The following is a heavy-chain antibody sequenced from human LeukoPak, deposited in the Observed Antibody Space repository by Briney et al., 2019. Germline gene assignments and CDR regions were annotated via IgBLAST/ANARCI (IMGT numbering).Heavy chain of an antibody. J-gene: IGHJ3*02. V-gene: IGHV4-30-4*01. CDR3: ARDYGDYIDAFDI. CDR1: GGSISSGDYY. CDR2: IYYSGST. D-gene: IGHD4-17*01. Sequence: SETLSLTCTVSGGSISSGDYYWSWIRQPPGKGLEWIGYIYYSGSTYYNPSLKSRVTISVDTSKNQFSLRLSSVTAADTAVYYCARDYGDYIDAFDIWGQGTMVTVSS.